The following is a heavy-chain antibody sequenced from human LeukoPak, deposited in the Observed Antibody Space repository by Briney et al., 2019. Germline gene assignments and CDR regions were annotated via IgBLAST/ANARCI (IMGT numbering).Heavy chain of an antibody. CDR2: IKQDGSEE. V-gene: IGHV3-7*05. CDR1: GFTFRNYR. Sequence: TGGSLRLSCAVSGFTFRNYRMNWVRQAPGKGLEWVANIKQDGSEEYYVDSVKGRFTISRDNAKNSLYLQMNSLRAEDTAVYYCARVNYDTSAFDAFDIWGQGTMVTVSS. CDR3: ARVNYDTSAFDAFDI. J-gene: IGHJ3*02. D-gene: IGHD3-22*01.